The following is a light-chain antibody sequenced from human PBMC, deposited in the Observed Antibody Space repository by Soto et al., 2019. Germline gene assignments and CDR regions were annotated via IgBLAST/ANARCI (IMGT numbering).Light chain of an antibody. CDR3: SSYAVSFAV. Sequence: QSALTQPRSVSGSPGQSVAISCTGTSSNLGAYNYVSWYQQHPGKAPTLIIYDVNNRPAGVPDRFSGSKSGNTASLTISGLQADDEADYYCSSYAVSFAVFGGGTKLTFL. CDR2: DVN. J-gene: IGLJ2*01. V-gene: IGLV2-11*01. CDR1: SSNLGAYNY.